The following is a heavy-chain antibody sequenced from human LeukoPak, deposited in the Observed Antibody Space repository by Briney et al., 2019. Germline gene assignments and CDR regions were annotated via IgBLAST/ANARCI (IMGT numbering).Heavy chain of an antibody. V-gene: IGHV4-4*07. J-gene: IGHJ3*02. Sequence: SETLSLTCTVPGGSISSYYWSWIRQPAGKGLEWIGRIYTSGSTNYNPSLKSRVTMSVDTSKNQFSLKLSSVTAADTAVYYCARDGWIQLWLGAFDIWGQGTMVTVSS. D-gene: IGHD5-18*01. CDR3: ARDGWIQLWLGAFDI. CDR1: GGSISSYY. CDR2: IYTSGST.